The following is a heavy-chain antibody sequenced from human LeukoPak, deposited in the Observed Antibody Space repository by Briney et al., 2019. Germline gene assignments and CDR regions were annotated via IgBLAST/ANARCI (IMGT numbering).Heavy chain of an antibody. CDR1: GFTFSSYD. V-gene: IGHV3-13*01. Sequence: GGSLRLSCAASGFTFSSYDMHWVRQATGKGLEWVSSIGTTGDTHYAVSVKGRFTISRDNGKNSLYLQMSSLSAGDAAVYYCAGTFYGDYPYWGQGTLVTVSS. CDR3: AGTFYGDYPY. J-gene: IGHJ4*02. CDR2: IGTTGDT. D-gene: IGHD4-17*01.